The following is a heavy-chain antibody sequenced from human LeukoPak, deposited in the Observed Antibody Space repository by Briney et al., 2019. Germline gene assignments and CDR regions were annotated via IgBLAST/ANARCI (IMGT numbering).Heavy chain of an antibody. Sequence: PSETLSLTCAVYGGSFSGYYWSWIRQPPGKGLEWIGEINHSGSTNYNPSLKSRVTISIDKSKNQFSLRLTSVTAADTAVYYCARDRSGYSEYYFDYWGQGSLVTVSP. V-gene: IGHV4-34*01. D-gene: IGHD5-12*01. J-gene: IGHJ4*02. CDR1: GGSFSGYY. CDR2: INHSGST. CDR3: ARDRSGYSEYYFDY.